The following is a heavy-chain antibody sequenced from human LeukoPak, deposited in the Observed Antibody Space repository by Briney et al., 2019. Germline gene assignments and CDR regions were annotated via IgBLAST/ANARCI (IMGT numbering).Heavy chain of an antibody. Sequence: SETLSLTCAVYGGSFSGYYWSWIRQPPGKGLEWIGEINHSGSTNYNPSLKSRVTISVDTSKNQFSLKLSSVTAADTAVYYCARRQYYDYVWGSYRRQPYYFDHWGQGTLVTVSS. D-gene: IGHD3-16*02. CDR3: ARRQYYDYVWGSYRRQPYYFDH. V-gene: IGHV4-34*01. J-gene: IGHJ4*02. CDR1: GGSFSGYY. CDR2: INHSGST.